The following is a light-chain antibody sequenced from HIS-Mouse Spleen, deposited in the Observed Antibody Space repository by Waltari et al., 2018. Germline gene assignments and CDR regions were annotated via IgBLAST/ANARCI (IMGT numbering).Light chain of an antibody. V-gene: IGLV2-14*03. Sequence: QSALTQPASVSGSPGQSITISCTGTSSDVGGYNYVSWYQQHPGKAPKLMIYDVSNRPAWVSSRFPGSKSGNTASLTISGLQAEDEADYYCSSYTSSSTYVFGTGTKVTVL. J-gene: IGLJ1*01. CDR2: DVS. CDR1: SSDVGGYNY. CDR3: SSYTSSSTYV.